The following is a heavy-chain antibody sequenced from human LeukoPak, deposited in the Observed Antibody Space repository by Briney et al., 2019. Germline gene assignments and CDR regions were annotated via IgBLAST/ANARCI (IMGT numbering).Heavy chain of an antibody. Sequence: GASVKVSCKASGYSFTDYYMHWVRQAPGQGLEWMGWMNPNSGDTNDAQKFQGRVTMTRDTSISTAYMEMSRLTSDDTAVYYCARGNIVGVSAASRTGFSIWGQGTMVAVSS. CDR1: GYSFTDYY. V-gene: IGHV1-2*02. CDR2: MNPNSGDT. J-gene: IGHJ3*02. CDR3: ARGNIVGVSAASRTGFSI. D-gene: IGHD1-26*01.